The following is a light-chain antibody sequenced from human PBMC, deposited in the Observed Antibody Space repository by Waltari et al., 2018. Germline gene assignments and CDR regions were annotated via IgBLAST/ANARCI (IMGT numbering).Light chain of an antibody. CDR3: QQRSNWPLT. CDR1: QSVSTY. J-gene: IGKJ4*01. Sequence: EIVLTQSPATLSLSPGERATLSCRASQSVSTYLAWYQQKPGQAPRLLIYDASNRATGIPARFSGSGSGTDFTLTISSLDPEDFAMYYCQQRSNWPLTFGGGTKVEIK. CDR2: DAS. V-gene: IGKV3-11*01.